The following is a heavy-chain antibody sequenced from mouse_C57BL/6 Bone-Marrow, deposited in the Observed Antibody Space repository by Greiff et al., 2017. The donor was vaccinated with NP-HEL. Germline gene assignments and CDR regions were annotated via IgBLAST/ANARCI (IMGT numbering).Heavy chain of an antibody. V-gene: IGHV7-3*01. CDR3: ARSGYYYGSSYGDAMDY. CDR1: GFTFTDYY. CDR2: IRNKANGYTT. D-gene: IGHD1-1*01. Sequence: EVKLMESGGGLVQPGGSLSLSCAASGFTFTDYYMSWVRQPPGKALEWLGFIRNKANGYTTEYSASVKGRFTISRDNSQSILYLQMNALRAEDSATYYCARSGYYYGSSYGDAMDYWGQGTSVTVSS. J-gene: IGHJ4*01.